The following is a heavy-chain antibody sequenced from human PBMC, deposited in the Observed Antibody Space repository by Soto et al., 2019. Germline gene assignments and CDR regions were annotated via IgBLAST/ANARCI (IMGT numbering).Heavy chain of an antibody. CDR1: GGSISSGGYY. D-gene: IGHD7-27*01. CDR3: ARGSLGIWFDP. CDR2: IYYSGST. V-gene: IGHV4-31*03. J-gene: IGHJ5*02. Sequence: PSETLSLTCTVSGGSISSGGYYWSWIRQHPGKGLEWIGYIYYSGSTYYNPSLKSRVTISVDTSKNQFSLKLSSVTAADTAVYYCARGSLGIWFDPWGQGTLVTVSS.